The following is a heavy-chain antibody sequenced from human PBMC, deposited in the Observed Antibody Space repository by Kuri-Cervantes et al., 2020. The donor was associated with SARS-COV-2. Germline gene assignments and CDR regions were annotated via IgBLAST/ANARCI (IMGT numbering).Heavy chain of an antibody. Sequence: GESLKISCAASGFTFSSYAMHWVRQAPGKGLEWVAVISYDGSNKYYADSVKGRFTIPRDNSKNTLYLQMNSLRAEDTAVYYCASEAATFDYWGQGTLVTVSS. J-gene: IGHJ4*02. D-gene: IGHD2-15*01. CDR1: GFTFSSYA. CDR3: ASEAATFDY. V-gene: IGHV3-30-3*01. CDR2: ISYDGSNK.